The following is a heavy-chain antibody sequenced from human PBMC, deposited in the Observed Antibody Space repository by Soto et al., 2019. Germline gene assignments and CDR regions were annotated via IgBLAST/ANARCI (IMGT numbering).Heavy chain of an antibody. CDR3: AREFSEGSAYYYYYYYMDV. J-gene: IGHJ6*03. Sequence: GESLKISCAASGFTFSSYSMNWVRQAPGKGLEWVSYISSSSSTIYYADSVKGRFTISRDNAKNSLYLQMNSLRAEDTAVYYCAREFSEGSAYYYYYYYMDVWGKGTTVTVSS. CDR2: ISSSSSTI. V-gene: IGHV3-48*01. CDR1: GFTFSSYS.